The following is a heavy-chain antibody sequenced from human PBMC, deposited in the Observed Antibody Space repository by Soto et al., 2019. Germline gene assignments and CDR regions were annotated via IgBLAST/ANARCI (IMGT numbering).Heavy chain of an antibody. D-gene: IGHD2-15*01. CDR2: ISYDGSNK. V-gene: IGHV3-30*18. J-gene: IGHJ6*02. CDR3: AKATSVVAATPSMTNPYYYYGMDV. Sequence: QVQLVESGGGVVQPGRSLRLSCAASGFTFSSYGMHWVRQAPGKGLEWVAVISYDGSNKYYADSVKGRFTISRDNSKNTLYLQMNSLRAEDTAVYYCAKATSVVAATPSMTNPYYYYGMDVWGQGTTVTVSS. CDR1: GFTFSSYG.